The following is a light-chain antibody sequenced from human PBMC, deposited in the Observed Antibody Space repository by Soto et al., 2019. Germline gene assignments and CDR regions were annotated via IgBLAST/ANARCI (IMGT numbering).Light chain of an antibody. V-gene: IGKV1-27*01. Sequence: DIQMTQSPSSLSASVGDRVTITCRASQGISKCLAGYQQKPGEVPKLLIYGASTMRSGVASGFSGSGSGTDFTLTISRLEPEDVATYYCQKCCSAPRTFGGGTMVEIK. CDR2: GAS. CDR1: QGISKC. J-gene: IGKJ4*01. CDR3: QKCCSAPRT.